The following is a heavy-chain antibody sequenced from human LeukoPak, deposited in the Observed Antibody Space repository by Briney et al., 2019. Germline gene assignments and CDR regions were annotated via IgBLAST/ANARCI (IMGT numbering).Heavy chain of an antibody. J-gene: IGHJ4*02. D-gene: IGHD3-3*01. CDR3: ARGRRYDFWGRGTHPYFDY. CDR1: GGSFSGYY. V-gene: IGHV4-34*01. Sequence: SETLSLTCAVYGGSFSGYYWSWIRQPPGKGLEWIGEINHSGSTNYNPSLKSRVTISVDTSKNQFSLKLSSVTAADTAVYYCARGRRYDFWGRGTHPYFDYWGQGTLATVSS. CDR2: INHSGST.